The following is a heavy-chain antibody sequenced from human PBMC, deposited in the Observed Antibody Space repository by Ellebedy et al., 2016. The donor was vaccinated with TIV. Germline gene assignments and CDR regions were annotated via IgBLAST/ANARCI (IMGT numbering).Heavy chain of an antibody. CDR2: ISAYNGNT. Sequence: ASVKVSXXASGYTFTSYGISWVRQAPGQGLEWMGWISAYNGNTNYAQKLQGRVTMTTDTSTSTAYMELRSLRSDDTAVYYCARRYSSSWYDGSDFDYWGQGTLVTVSS. V-gene: IGHV1-18*01. CDR3: ARRYSSSWYDGSDFDY. CDR1: GYTFTSYG. J-gene: IGHJ4*02. D-gene: IGHD6-13*01.